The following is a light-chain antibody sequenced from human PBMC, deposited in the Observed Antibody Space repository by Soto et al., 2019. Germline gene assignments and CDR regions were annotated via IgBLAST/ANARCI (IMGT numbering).Light chain of an antibody. V-gene: IGLV2-14*01. CDR3: SSYTRSSTDV. Sequence: QSVLTQPASVSGSPGQSITISCTGTSSDVGGYNYVSWYQQHPGKAPKLMIYDVSNRPSGVSNPFSGSKSGSTASLTISGLQAEDEADYYCSSYTRSSTDVFGTGTKLTVL. J-gene: IGLJ1*01. CDR2: DVS. CDR1: SSDVGGYNY.